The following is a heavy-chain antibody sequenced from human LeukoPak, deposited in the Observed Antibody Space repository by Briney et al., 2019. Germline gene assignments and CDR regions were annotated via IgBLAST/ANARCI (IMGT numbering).Heavy chain of an antibody. CDR1: GFTFSSYW. CDR2: IKQDGSEK. J-gene: IGHJ4*02. D-gene: IGHD3-3*01. V-gene: IGHV3-7*01. Sequence: GGSLRLSCAASGFTFSSYWMSWVRQAPGKGLEWVANIKQDGSEKYYVDSVKGRFTISRDNGKNSVYLEMNNLRVEDTAVYYCARDCAFRFLEWSLLDSWGQGILVTVAT. CDR3: ARDCAFRFLEWSLLDS.